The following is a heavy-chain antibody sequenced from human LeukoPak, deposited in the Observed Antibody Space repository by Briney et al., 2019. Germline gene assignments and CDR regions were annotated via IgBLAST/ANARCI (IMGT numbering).Heavy chain of an antibody. J-gene: IGHJ4*02. CDR2: IYSGGST. Sequence: GGSLRLSCTASGFTVSSNYMTWVRQAPGKGLEWVSVIYSGGSTYYADSVKGRFTISRDKSKNTLYLQMNSLRAEDAAVYYCARGITGTSIDYWGQGTLVTVSS. D-gene: IGHD1-20*01. CDR1: GFTVSSNY. V-gene: IGHV3-53*01. CDR3: ARGITGTSIDY.